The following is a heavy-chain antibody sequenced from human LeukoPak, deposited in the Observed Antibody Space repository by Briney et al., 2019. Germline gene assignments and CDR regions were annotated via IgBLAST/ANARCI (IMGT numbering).Heavy chain of an antibody. D-gene: IGHD5-24*01. CDR3: ARDCGTGGDGPGDY. CDR1: GFTFSSYG. CDR2: IWYDGSNK. Sequence: GGSLRLSCAASGFTFSSYGMHWVRQAPGKGLEWVAVIWYDGSNKYYADSVKGRFTISRDNSKNTLYLQMNSLRAEDTAVYYCARDCGTGGDGPGDYWGQGTLVTVTS. V-gene: IGHV3-33*01. J-gene: IGHJ4*02.